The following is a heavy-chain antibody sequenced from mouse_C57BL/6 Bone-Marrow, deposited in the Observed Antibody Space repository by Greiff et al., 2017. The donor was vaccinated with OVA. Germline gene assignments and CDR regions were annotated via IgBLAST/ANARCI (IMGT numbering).Heavy chain of an antibody. V-gene: IGHV1-85*01. CDR2: IYPRDGST. CDR3: ARRRFYDGYPWFAY. CDR1: GYTFTSYD. D-gene: IGHD2-3*01. J-gene: IGHJ3*01. Sequence: VQLQQSGPELVKPGASVKLSCKASGYTFTSYDINWVKQRPGQGLEWIGWIYPRDGSTKYNEKFKGKATLTVDTSSSTAYMELHSLTSEDSAVYFCARRRFYDGYPWFAYWGQGTLVTVSA.